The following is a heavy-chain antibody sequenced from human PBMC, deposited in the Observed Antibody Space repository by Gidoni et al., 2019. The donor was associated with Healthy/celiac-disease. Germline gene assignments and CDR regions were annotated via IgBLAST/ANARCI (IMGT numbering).Heavy chain of an antibody. Sequence: EVPLLESGGGLVHPGGSLRISCAASGFTFSSYAMSWVRQAPGKWLEWVPAISGSGGSTYYADSVKGRFTISRDNSKNTLYMQMNSLRAEDTAVYYCAKDTRYEPLDYWGQGTLVTVSS. D-gene: IGHD1-1*01. CDR3: AKDTRYEPLDY. CDR2: ISGSGGST. J-gene: IGHJ4*02. CDR1: GFTFSSYA. V-gene: IGHV3-23*01.